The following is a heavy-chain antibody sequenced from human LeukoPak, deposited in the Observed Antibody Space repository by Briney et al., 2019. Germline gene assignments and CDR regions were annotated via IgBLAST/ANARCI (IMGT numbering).Heavy chain of an antibody. CDR3: ARKGSRRPSPEGV. D-gene: IGHD1-14*01. J-gene: IGHJ4*02. CDR1: GFTFINYW. Sequence: PGGSRRLSCAASGFTFINYWMSWVRQAPGKGLEWVADIKQDGSEKYYVDSVKGRFTISRDNAKNSLYLQMNTLRAEDTAVYFCARKGSRRPSPEGVWGQGTLVTVSS. V-gene: IGHV3-7*03. CDR2: IKQDGSEK.